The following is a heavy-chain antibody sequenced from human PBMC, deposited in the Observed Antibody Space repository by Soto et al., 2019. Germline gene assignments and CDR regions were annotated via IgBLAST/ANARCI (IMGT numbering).Heavy chain of an antibody. D-gene: IGHD2-2*01. CDR3: ARHPKYCSSTSCRGAFDI. J-gene: IGHJ3*02. CDR2: IYYSGST. CDR1: GGSISSSSYY. V-gene: IGHV4-39*01. Sequence: SETLSLTCTVSGGSISSSSYYWGWIRQPPGKGLEWIGSIYYSGSTYYNPSLKSRVTISVDTSKNQFSLKLSSVTVADTAVYYCARHPKYCSSTSCRGAFDIWGQGTMVTVSS.